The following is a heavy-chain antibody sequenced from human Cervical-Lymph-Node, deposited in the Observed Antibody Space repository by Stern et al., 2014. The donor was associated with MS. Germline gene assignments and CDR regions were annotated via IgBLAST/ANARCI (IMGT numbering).Heavy chain of an antibody. CDR1: GGSISSYY. V-gene: IGHV4-59*01. CDR3: ARVPTYYDFWSGLPKDNYGMDV. J-gene: IGHJ6*01. D-gene: IGHD3-3*01. CDR2: VYYSGNF. Sequence: QLQLQESGPGLVKPSETLSLTCSVSGGSISSYYWSWIRQPPGKTLEWIGYVYYSGNFNYNPSLESRATMSVDTSKKQFSLKLTAVTPADTAVYYCARVPTYYDFWSGLPKDNYGMDVWGQGISVTVSS.